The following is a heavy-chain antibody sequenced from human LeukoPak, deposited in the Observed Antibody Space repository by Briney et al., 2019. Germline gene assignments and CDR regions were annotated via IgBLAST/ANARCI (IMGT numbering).Heavy chain of an antibody. D-gene: IGHD6-13*01. J-gene: IGHJ5*02. CDR2: IYTSGST. Sequence: SETLSLTCTVSGGSISSGSYYWSWIRQPAGKGLEWIGRIYTSGSTNYNPSLKSRVTMSVDTSKNQFSLKLSSVTAADTAVYYCARGIAAAGTPYNWFDPWGQGTLVTVSS. V-gene: IGHV4-61*02. CDR1: GGSISSGSYY. CDR3: ARGIAAAGTPYNWFDP.